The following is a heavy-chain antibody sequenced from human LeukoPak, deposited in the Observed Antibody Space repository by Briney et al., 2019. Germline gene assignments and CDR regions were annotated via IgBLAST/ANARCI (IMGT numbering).Heavy chain of an antibody. V-gene: IGHV4-59*01. CDR3: AREVVQQLVFDF. CDR2: INYSGDS. CDR1: GGSISSYY. D-gene: IGHD6-13*01. J-gene: IGHJ4*02. Sequence: SETLSLTCTVSGGSISSYYWTWIRQPPGKGLEWIGYINYSGDSKYTPSLKSRVTMSIDTSKNQFSLNLTSVTAADTAVYYCAREVVQQLVFDFWGGGILVTVSS.